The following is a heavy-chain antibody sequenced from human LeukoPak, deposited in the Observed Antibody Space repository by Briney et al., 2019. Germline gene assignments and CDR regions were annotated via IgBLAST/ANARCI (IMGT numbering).Heavy chain of an antibody. V-gene: IGHV1-69*06. D-gene: IGHD3-22*01. CDR1: GGTFSSYA. Sequence: GASVKVSCKASGGTFSSYAISWVRQAPGQGLEWMGGIIPIFGTANYAQKFQGRVTITADKSTSTAYMELSSLRSEDTAVYYCATVMGYYDTWFDPWGQGTLVTVSS. CDR2: IIPIFGTA. J-gene: IGHJ5*02. CDR3: ATVMGYYDTWFDP.